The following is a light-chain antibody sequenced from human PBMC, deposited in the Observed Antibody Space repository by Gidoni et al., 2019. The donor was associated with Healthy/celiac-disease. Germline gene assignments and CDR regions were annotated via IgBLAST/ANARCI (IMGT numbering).Light chain of an antibody. CDR2: KAS. CDR3: QQYNSYPWT. J-gene: IGKJ1*01. CDR1: QSISSW. V-gene: IGKV1-5*03. Sequence: DIQMTQTPSTLSASVGDRVTITCRASQSISSWLAWYQQKPGKAPKLLIYKASSLESWVPSRFSGSGSGTEFTLTISSLQPDDFATYYCQQYNSYPWTFGQXTKVEIK.